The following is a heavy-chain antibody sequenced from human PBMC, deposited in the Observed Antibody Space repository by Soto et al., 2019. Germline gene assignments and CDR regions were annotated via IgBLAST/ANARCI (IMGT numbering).Heavy chain of an antibody. CDR3: ARDRLYYDFWSGYYTDYYYYYGMDV. CDR2: IWYDGSNK. Sequence: GGSLRLSCAASGFTFSSYGMHCVRQAPGKGLEWVAVIWYDGSNKYYADSVKGRFTISRDDSKNTLYLQMNSLRAEDTAVYYCARDRLYYDFWSGYYTDYYYYYGMDVWGQGTTVTVSS. V-gene: IGHV3-33*01. D-gene: IGHD3-3*01. J-gene: IGHJ6*02. CDR1: GFTFSSYG.